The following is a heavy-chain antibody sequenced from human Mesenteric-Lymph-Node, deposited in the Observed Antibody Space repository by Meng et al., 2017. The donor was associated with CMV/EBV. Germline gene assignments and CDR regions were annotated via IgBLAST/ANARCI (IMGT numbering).Heavy chain of an antibody. CDR2: INHSGST. CDR3: ARGQGYYFDY. Sequence: SETLSLTCAVYGGSFSGYYWSWIRQLPGKGLEWIGEINHSGSTNYNPSLKSRVTISVDTSKNQFSLKLSSVTAADTAVYYCARGQGYYFDYWGQGTLVTVSS. V-gene: IGHV4-34*01. CDR1: GGSFSGYY. J-gene: IGHJ4*02.